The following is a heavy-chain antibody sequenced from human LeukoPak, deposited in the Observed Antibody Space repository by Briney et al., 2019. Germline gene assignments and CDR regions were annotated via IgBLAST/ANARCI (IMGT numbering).Heavy chain of an antibody. CDR2: ITSSSAI. CDR1: GFTFFTYT. V-gene: IGHV3-48*01. Sequence: GGSLRLSCAASGFTFFTYTMNWVRQAPGKGLEWVSYITSSSAIYYADSVKGRFTISRDNAKNSLYLQMNSLRAEDTAVYYCARDRGGSSEDFDYWGQGTLVTVSS. CDR3: ARDRGGSSEDFDY. D-gene: IGHD1-26*01. J-gene: IGHJ4*02.